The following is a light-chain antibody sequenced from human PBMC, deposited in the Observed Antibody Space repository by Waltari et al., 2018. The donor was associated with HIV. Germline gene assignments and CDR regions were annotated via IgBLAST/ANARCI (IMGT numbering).Light chain of an antibody. CDR2: RNN. V-gene: IGLV1-47*01. J-gene: IGLJ3*02. CDR3: AAWDDSLSAWV. CDR1: SSNIGRNF. Sequence: QSVMTQPPSASGTPGQRVTISCSGSSSNIGRNFVYWYQQLPGTAPKLLIYRNNQRPSGVPDRFAGSKSGTSASLAIGVLRSEDEADYYCAAWDDSLSAWVFGGGTKLTVL.